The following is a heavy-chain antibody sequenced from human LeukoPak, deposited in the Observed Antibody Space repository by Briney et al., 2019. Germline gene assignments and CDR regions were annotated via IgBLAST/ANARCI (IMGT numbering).Heavy chain of an antibody. Sequence: GGSLRLSCAASGFTFYNSGMGWVRQAPGKGLEWVSAISGSGGATYYADSVKGRFTVSGDDSKNTLYLQMNSPRAEDTAVYYCAIEQWELKYWGQGTLVTVSS. CDR3: AIEQWELKY. CDR2: ISGSGGAT. V-gene: IGHV3-23*01. CDR1: GFTFYNSG. J-gene: IGHJ4*02. D-gene: IGHD1-26*01.